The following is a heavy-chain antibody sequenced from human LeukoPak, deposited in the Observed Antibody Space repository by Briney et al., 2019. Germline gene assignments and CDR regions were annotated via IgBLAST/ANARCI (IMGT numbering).Heavy chain of an antibody. V-gene: IGHV4-59*01. J-gene: IGHJ4*02. CDR3: ASLSLRRGVRDY. CDR2: IYYSGST. CDR1: GGSISSYY. D-gene: IGHD3-10*01. Sequence: SETLSLTCTVSGGSISSYYWSWIRQPPGKGLEWIGYIYYSGSTNYNPSLKSRVTISVDTSKNQFSLKLSSVTAADTAVYYCASLSLRRGVRDYWGQGTLVTVSS.